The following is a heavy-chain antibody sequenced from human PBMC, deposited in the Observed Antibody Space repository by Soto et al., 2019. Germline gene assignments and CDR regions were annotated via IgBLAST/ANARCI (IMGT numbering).Heavy chain of an antibody. D-gene: IGHD2-15*01. J-gene: IGHJ4*02. V-gene: IGHV2-5*02. CDR2: IYWDADK. CDR1: GFSLSTSGVG. CDR3: AHRYCSGGSCYVIDY. Sequence: QITLKESGPTLVKPTQTLTLTCTFSGFSLSTSGVGVGWIRQPPGKALEWLALIYWDADKRYSPSLKSRLTITKATSKSQVVLTMTHMDPVDTATYYCAHRYCSGGSCYVIDYWGLGTLVTVSS.